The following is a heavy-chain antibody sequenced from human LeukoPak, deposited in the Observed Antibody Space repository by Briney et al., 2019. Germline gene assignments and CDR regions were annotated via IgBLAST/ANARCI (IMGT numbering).Heavy chain of an antibody. D-gene: IGHD2-2*01. Sequence: SETLSLTCTVSGGSISNYYWSWIRQHPGKGLEWIGYIYYSGSTYYNPSLKSRVTISVDTSKNQFSLKLSSVTAADTAVYYCARGGYCSSTSCSDAFDIWGQGTMVTVSS. J-gene: IGHJ3*02. CDR2: IYYSGST. CDR3: ARGGYCSSTSCSDAFDI. CDR1: GGSISNYY. V-gene: IGHV4-59*06.